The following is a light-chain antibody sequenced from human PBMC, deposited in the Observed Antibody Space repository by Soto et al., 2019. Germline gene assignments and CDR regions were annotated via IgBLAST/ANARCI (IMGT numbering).Light chain of an antibody. CDR1: FSDIAVFNY. CDR2: QVT. CDR3: NSYSSTKVYV. Sequence: QSVLAQPASVSGSPGQSITISCTGSFSDIAVFNYVSWYQQYPGRAPKLLLYQVTSRASGVSHRFSGSKSGNTASLTISGLQPDGEAEYYCNSYSSTKVYVFGTGTKVPS. V-gene: IGLV2-14*01. J-gene: IGLJ1*01.